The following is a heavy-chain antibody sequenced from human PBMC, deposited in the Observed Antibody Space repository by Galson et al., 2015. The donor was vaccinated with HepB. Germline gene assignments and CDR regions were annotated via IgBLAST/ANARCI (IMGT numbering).Heavy chain of an antibody. Sequence: LSLTCPVSGGSISSDYWSWIRQPAGKGLEWIGRIYTSGTTNYSPSLRSRVAMSVDTSKKQFSLKLTSVTAADTAVYYCASPLGYWGQGILVTVSS. CDR2: IYTSGTT. CDR3: ASPLGY. D-gene: IGHD3-16*01. V-gene: IGHV4-4*07. CDR1: GGSISSDY. J-gene: IGHJ4*02.